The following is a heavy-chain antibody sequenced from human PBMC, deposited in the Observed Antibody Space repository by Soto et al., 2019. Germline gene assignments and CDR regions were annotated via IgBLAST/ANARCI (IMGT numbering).Heavy chain of an antibody. V-gene: IGHV4-39*01. CDR2: IYNSGST. D-gene: IGHD3-9*01. CDR1: GGPISSSSYY. CDR3: ARHGAHYDILTGPLYGMDV. Sequence: SATLSLTCTVSGGPISSSSYYWGWIRQPPGKGQEWIGSIYNSGSTYYNTSLKSRVNKSVDTSKKQTNLKQSTVTAAVTAVYYCARHGAHYDILTGPLYGMDVWGQGTTVT. J-gene: IGHJ6*02.